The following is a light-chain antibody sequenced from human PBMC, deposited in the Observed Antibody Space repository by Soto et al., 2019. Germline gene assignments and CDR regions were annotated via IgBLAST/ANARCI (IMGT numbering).Light chain of an antibody. CDR3: QQYGSSGT. CDR1: QSVSNNY. J-gene: IGKJ1*01. V-gene: IGKV3-20*01. CDR2: GAS. Sequence: EILLTQSPGTRSLSPGERATLSCRASQSVSNNYLAWYQQKPGQAPRLLIYGASNRATGIPDRFSGSGSGTDFTLTISRLEPEDFAVYYCQQYGSSGTFGQGTKVDI.